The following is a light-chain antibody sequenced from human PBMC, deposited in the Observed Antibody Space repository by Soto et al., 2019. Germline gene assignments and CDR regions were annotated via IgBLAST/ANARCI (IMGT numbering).Light chain of an antibody. V-gene: IGKV1-39*01. Sequence: DIQMTQSPASLSASVGDRVTITCRASRSIGNYLNWYQQKPESAPKLLIYRTSSLQSGVPSRFSGSGSGTDFTLSISSLQPEDFATYYCQQSYSTPYSFGQGTKLEIK. CDR3: QQSYSTPYS. J-gene: IGKJ2*01. CDR2: RTS. CDR1: RSIGNY.